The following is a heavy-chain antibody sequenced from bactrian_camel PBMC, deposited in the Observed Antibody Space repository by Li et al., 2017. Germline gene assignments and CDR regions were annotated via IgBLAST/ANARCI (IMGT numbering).Heavy chain of an antibody. Sequence: HVQLVESGGASVQTGGSLTLSCAASGLTAGIWCMAWFRQAPGKEREGVAFIDPRAATTDYADSVKGRFTISQIHLHSTHLQMNDLLPEDTAMYYCAATRFKTACTDRDADFRIWGQGTQVTVS. J-gene: IGHJ6*01. D-gene: IGHD1*01. V-gene: IGHV3S1*01. CDR3: AATRFKTACTDRDADFRI. CDR1: GLTAGIWC. CDR2: IDPRAATT.